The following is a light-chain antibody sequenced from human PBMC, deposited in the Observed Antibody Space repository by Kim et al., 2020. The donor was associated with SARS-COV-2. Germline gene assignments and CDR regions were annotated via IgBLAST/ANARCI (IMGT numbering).Light chain of an antibody. CDR1: SSNVGTNY. Sequence: GQKVTISCSGDSSNVGTNYVSWYQQLPGTAPKLLIYDNNERPSGIPDRFSGSKSSTSATLGITGLQTGDEADYYCGTWDSSLTAVVFGGGTQLTVL. CDR3: GTWDSSLTAVV. V-gene: IGLV1-51*01. CDR2: DNN. J-gene: IGLJ2*01.